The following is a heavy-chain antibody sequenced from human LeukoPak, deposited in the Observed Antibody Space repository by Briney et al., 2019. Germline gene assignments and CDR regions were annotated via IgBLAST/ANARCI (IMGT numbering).Heavy chain of an antibody. D-gene: IGHD1-26*01. CDR2: VYHNGRT. V-gene: IGHV4-59*01. CDR1: GGSISGYY. Sequence: PSETLSLTCSVSGGSISGYYWSWIRQLPGERLEWIGFVYHNGRTNYNPSLKSRVTISVDTSKNQFSLKLSSVTAADTAVYYCARSLEWELLYYWGQGTLVTVSS. J-gene: IGHJ4*02. CDR3: ARSLEWELLYY.